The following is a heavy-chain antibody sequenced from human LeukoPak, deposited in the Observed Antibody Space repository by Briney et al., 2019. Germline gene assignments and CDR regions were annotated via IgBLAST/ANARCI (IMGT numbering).Heavy chain of an antibody. D-gene: IGHD3-22*01. CDR3: VKAILFGSVSYYAD. V-gene: IGHV3-30*18. CDR1: GFSFSSYG. CDR2: ISYDGSNK. Sequence: GRSLRLSCAASGFSFSSYGMHWVRQAPGKGLEWVAVISYDGSNKYYADSVKGRFTISRDNSKNTLSLQMGSLRVEDTAVYYCVKAILFGSVSYYADWGQGTLVTVSS. J-gene: IGHJ4*02.